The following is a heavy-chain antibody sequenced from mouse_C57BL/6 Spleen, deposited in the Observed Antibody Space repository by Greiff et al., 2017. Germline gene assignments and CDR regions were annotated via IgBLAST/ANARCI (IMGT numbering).Heavy chain of an antibody. J-gene: IGHJ3*01. CDR2: INPRSGNT. CDR1: GYTFTSYG. Sequence: QVQLQQSGAELARPGASVKLSCKASGYTFTSYGISWVKQRTGQGLEWIGEINPRSGNTYYNEKFKGKATLTADKSSSTAYMELRSLTSEDSAVYFCASYYNYNVSFAYWGQGTLVTVSA. D-gene: IGHD2-12*01. CDR3: ASYYNYNVSFAY. V-gene: IGHV1-81*01.